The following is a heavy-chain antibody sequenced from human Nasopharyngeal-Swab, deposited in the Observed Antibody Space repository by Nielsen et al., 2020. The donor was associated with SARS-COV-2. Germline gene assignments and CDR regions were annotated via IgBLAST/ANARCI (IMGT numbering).Heavy chain of an antibody. Sequence: GASLKISCAASGFTFSSYWMSWVRQAPGKGLKWVANIKQDGSEKYYVDSVKGRFTISRDNAKNSLYLQMNSLRAEDTAVYYCARDRDYAGAFDIWGQGTMVTVSS. CDR3: ARDRDYAGAFDI. D-gene: IGHD2-2*01. CDR1: GFTFSSYW. V-gene: IGHV3-7*01. J-gene: IGHJ3*02. CDR2: IKQDGSEK.